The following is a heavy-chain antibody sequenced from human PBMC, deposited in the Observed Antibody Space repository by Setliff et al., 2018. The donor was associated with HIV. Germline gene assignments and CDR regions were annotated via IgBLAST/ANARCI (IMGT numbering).Heavy chain of an antibody. D-gene: IGHD3-10*01. Sequence: PGESLKISCKTSGYVFTSYWIGWVRQAPGQGLEWMGWINGGDGNTKYSQRFQGRVTFSRDSSASTAQMELSSLTSEDTAVYFCARGMIRGAIITEFDSWGQGTLVTVSS. CDR3: ARGMIRGAIITEFDS. J-gene: IGHJ4*02. CDR2: INGGDGNT. CDR1: GYVFTSYW. V-gene: IGHV1-3*01.